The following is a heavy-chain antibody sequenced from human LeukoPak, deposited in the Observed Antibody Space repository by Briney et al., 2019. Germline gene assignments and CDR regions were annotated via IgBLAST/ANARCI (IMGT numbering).Heavy chain of an antibody. CDR1: GFTFSTYN. CDR2: INSRSSYI. J-gene: IGHJ6*02. V-gene: IGHV3-21*06. D-gene: IGHD4-17*01. Sequence: PGGSLRLSCAASGFTFSTYNMNWVRQAPGKGLEWVSSINSRSSYIYYADSLKGRFTISRDNGQNSLYLQNDRLRGEDPAVYYCAREILLSYGGYVGGYYYYGMGVWGQGTTVTVSS. CDR3: AREILLSYGGYVGGYYYYGMGV.